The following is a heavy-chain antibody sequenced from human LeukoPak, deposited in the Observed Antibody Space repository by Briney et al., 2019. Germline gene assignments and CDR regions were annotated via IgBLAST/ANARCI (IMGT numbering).Heavy chain of an antibody. D-gene: IGHD1-7*01. Sequence: QPGRSLRLSCAASGFSSDDYAMHWVRQAPGKGLEWVAGISWNSGSMDYVDSVKGRFTISRDNAKNTLYLQMNSLRVEDTAIYYCAKERENYFEFDFWGQGTLVTVSS. CDR1: GFSSDDYA. CDR3: AKERENYFEFDF. V-gene: IGHV3-9*02. J-gene: IGHJ4*02. CDR2: ISWNSGSM.